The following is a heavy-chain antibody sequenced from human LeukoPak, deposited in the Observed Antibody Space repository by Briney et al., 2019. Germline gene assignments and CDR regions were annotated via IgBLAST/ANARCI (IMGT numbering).Heavy chain of an antibody. CDR2: IYSGGST. D-gene: IGHD3-22*01. J-gene: IGHJ4*02. Sequence: GGSLRLSCAASGFTVSSNYMSWVRQAPGKGLEWVSVIYSGGSTYYADSVKGRFTISRDNSKNTLYLQMNSLRAEDTAVCYCARDIRYDSSGYYIPFHYWGQGTLVTVSS. CDR3: ARDIRYDSSGYYIPFHY. CDR1: GFTVSSNY. V-gene: IGHV3-53*01.